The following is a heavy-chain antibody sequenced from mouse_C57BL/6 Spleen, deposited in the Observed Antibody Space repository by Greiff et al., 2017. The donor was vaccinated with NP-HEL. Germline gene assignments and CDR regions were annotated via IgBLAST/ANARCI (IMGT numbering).Heavy chain of an antibody. CDR1: GYTFTSYG. CDR3: ARCYYDYPLYAMDY. Sequence: QVHVKQSGAELARPGASVKLSCKASGYTFTSYGISWVKQRTGQGLEWIGEIYPRSGNTYYNEKFKGKATLTADKSSSTAYMELRSLTSEDSAVYFCARCYYDYPLYAMDYWGQGTSVTVSS. CDR2: IYPRSGNT. J-gene: IGHJ4*01. D-gene: IGHD2-4*01. V-gene: IGHV1-81*01.